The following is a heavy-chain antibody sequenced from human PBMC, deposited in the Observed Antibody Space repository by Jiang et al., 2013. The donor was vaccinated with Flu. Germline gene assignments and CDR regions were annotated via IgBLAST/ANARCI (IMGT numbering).Heavy chain of an antibody. Sequence: PGSSVKVSCKASGGTFSHYAISWVRQAPGQGLEWMGGIIPIVGTAKYAQRFQGRLTISAHESTRTADIELSSLTSDDTAVYYCARGSQAADYYYGMDVWGQGTTVTVS. J-gene: IGHJ6*02. CDR2: IIPIVGTA. CDR1: GGTFSHYA. CDR3: ARGSQAADYYYGMDV. D-gene: IGHD6-13*01. V-gene: IGHV1-69*01.